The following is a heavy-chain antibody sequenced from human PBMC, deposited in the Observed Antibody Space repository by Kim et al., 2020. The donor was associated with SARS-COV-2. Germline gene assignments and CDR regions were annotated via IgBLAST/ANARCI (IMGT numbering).Heavy chain of an antibody. Sequence: DSVKCRFTSSRDNSKNTLYLQMNSLRAEDTAVYYCARDSQGYDILTGSDYWGQGTLVTVSS. J-gene: IGHJ4*02. CDR3: ARDSQGYDILTGSDY. V-gene: IGHV3-30*01. D-gene: IGHD3-9*01.